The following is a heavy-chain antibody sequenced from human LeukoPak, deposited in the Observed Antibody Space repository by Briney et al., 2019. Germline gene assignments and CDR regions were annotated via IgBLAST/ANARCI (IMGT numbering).Heavy chain of an antibody. CDR1: GFTFSDYY. CDR3: ARVPVGATKYSPYYFDY. J-gene: IGHJ4*02. CDR2: ISSSSYT. Sequence: GGSLRLSCAASGFTFSDYYMSWIRQAPGKGLEWVSYISSSSYTNYADSVKGRFTISGDNAKNSLYLQMNSLRAEDTAVYYCARVPVGATKYSPYYFDYWGQGTLVTVSS. V-gene: IGHV3-11*05. D-gene: IGHD1-26*01.